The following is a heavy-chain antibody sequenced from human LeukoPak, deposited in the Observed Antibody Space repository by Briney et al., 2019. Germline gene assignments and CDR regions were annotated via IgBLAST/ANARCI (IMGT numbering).Heavy chain of an antibody. J-gene: IGHJ4*02. CDR1: GFTFSSYA. D-gene: IGHD3-22*01. CDR2: ISYDGSNK. V-gene: IGHV3-30-3*01. CDR3: ARERGYYDSSGYWVY. Sequence: GGSLRLSCAASGFTFSSYAMHWVRQAPGKGLEWVAVISYDGSNKYYADSVKGRFTISRDNAKNTLYLQMNSLRAEDTAVYYCARERGYYDSSGYWVYWGQGTLVTVSP.